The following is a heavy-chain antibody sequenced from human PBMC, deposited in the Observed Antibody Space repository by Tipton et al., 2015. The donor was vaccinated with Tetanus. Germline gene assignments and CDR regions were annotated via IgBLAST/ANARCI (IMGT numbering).Heavy chain of an antibody. D-gene: IGHD6-25*01. Sequence: QLVQSGAEVKEPGASVKVSCKASGYNFVNFGISWERQAPVQGLEWMGWISAYNGKTKYAQRLQGRVTMTTDRSASTAYMDLRRLRSDDTAVYYCARVQEQRIYYYGMDVWGQGTTVTVS. CDR2: ISAYNGKT. V-gene: IGHV1-18*01. CDR3: ARVQEQRIYYYGMDV. CDR1: GYNFVNFG. J-gene: IGHJ6*02.